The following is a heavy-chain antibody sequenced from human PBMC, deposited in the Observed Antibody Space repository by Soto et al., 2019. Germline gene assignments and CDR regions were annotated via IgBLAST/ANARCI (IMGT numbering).Heavy chain of an antibody. CDR1: SDSISSSGYY. J-gene: IGHJ4*02. V-gene: IGHV4-30-2*06. CDR3: ARGPYFDY. Sequence: KASETLSLTCSVSSDSISSSGYYWTWIRQSPGKGLGWIGYMYHGGSTRYNPSLKSRVTISVDRPKNQFSLKLTSVTAADTAVYYCARGPYFDYWGQGALVTVSS. CDR2: MYHGGST.